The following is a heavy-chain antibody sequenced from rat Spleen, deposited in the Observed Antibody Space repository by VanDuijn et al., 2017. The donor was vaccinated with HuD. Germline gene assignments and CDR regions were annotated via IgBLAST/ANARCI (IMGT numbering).Heavy chain of an antibody. CDR2: IDYEGSST. J-gene: IGHJ1*01. D-gene: IGHD5-1*01. CDR3: ARHGPGTWYFDF. Sequence: EVQLVESGGGLVQPGRSLKLSCVASGFTFNNYWMTWIRQAPKKGLEWVASIDYEGSSTYYGDSVKGRFTISRDTAKNTLYLQMNRLRSDDTATYYCARHGPGTWYFDFWGPGTMVTVSS. CDR1: GFTFNNYW. V-gene: IGHV5-22*01.